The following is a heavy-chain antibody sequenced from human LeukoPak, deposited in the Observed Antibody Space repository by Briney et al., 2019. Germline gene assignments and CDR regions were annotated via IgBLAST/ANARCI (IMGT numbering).Heavy chain of an antibody. CDR2: ICAYNGNT. J-gene: IGHJ6*03. D-gene: IGHD6-6*01. CDR1: GYTFTSYG. CDR3: ARGRSSSAFSYYYYYMDV. V-gene: IGHV1-18*01. Sequence: GASVKVSCKASGYTFTSYGISWVRQAPGQGLEWLGWICAYNGNTNYAQKLQGRVTMTTDTSTSTAYMELRSLRSDDTAVYYCARGRSSSAFSYYYYYMDVWGKGTTVTVSS.